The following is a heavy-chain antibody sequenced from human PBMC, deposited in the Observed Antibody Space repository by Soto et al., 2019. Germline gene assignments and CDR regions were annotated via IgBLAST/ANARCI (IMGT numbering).Heavy chain of an antibody. Sequence: QVPLVQSGAEVKKPGASVKVSCKASGYTFTGYYMHWVRQAPGQGLEWMGWINPNSGGTNYAQKFQGWVTMTRDTSISIAYMELSRLRSDDTAVYYCARREVYCSGGSCYFHFDYWGQGTLVTVSS. D-gene: IGHD2-15*01. J-gene: IGHJ4*02. CDR1: GYTFTGYY. CDR3: ARREVYCSGGSCYFHFDY. CDR2: INPNSGGT. V-gene: IGHV1-2*04.